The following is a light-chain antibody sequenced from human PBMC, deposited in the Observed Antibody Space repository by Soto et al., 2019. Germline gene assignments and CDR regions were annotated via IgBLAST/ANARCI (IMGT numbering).Light chain of an antibody. Sequence: EIVLTQSPGTLSLSPEERATFSCRASQSVSSNYLAWYQQKPGQAPRLLIYGAFKRATGIPARFSGSGSGTEFTLTISSLQSEDFAVYYCQQYNKWLPWTFGQGTKVDIK. CDR1: QSVSSN. CDR2: GAF. J-gene: IGKJ1*01. CDR3: QQYNKWLPWT. V-gene: IGKV3D-15*01.